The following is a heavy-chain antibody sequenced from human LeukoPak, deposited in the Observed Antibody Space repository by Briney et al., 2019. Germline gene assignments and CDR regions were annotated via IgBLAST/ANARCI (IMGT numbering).Heavy chain of an antibody. D-gene: IGHD5-12*01. CDR2: ISCSGGST. CDR3: ARQLLDIVATISYYYYGMDV. CDR1: GFTFSTNA. V-gene: IGHV3-23*01. J-gene: IGHJ6*02. Sequence: PGGSLRLSCAASGFTFSTNAMSWVRQAPGKGLEWVTSISCSGGSTYYADSVKGRYTISRDNSKSTLYQQMNSLRAEDTAVYYCARQLLDIVATISYYYYGMDVWGQGTTVTVSS.